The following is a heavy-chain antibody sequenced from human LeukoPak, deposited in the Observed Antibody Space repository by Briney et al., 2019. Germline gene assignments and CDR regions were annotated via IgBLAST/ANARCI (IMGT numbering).Heavy chain of an antibody. V-gene: IGHV7-4-1*02. Sequence: ASVTVSCKTSGYTFTNYPINWVRQAPGQGLEWIGWVNTNTGNPTYAQGLTGRFVFSSDTSVSTAYLQISSLKAEDTAVYYCVSSDDTSGYFLYWGQGTLVTVSS. J-gene: IGHJ4*02. D-gene: IGHD3-22*01. CDR2: VNTNTGNP. CDR3: VSSDDTSGYFLY. CDR1: GYTFTNYP.